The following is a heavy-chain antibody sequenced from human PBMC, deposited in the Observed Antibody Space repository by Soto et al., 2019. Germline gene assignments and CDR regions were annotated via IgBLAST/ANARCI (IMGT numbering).Heavy chain of an antibody. CDR1: GGSISSYY. CDR3: ARATYHKTFDY. J-gene: IGHJ4*02. Sequence: SETLSLTCTVSGGSISSYYWSWIRQPPGKGLERIGYIYYSGSTNYNPSLKSRVTISVDTSKNQFSLKLSSVTAADTAVYYCARATYHKTFDYWGQGTLVTVSS. V-gene: IGHV4-59*01. D-gene: IGHD2-2*01. CDR2: IYYSGST.